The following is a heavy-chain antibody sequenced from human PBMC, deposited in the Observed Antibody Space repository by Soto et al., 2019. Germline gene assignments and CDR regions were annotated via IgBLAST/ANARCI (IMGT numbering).Heavy chain of an antibody. J-gene: IGHJ3*02. V-gene: IGHV4-59*01. D-gene: IGHD2-15*01. CDR1: GGSISSYY. CDR2: IYYSGST. CDR3: ARASSCSGGSCYRGLVAFDI. Sequence: SETLSLTCTVSGGSISSYYWSWIRQPPGKGLEWIGYIYYSGSTNYNPSLKSRVTISVDTSKNQFSLKLSSVTAADTAVYYCARASSCSGGSCYRGLVAFDIWGQGTMVTVSS.